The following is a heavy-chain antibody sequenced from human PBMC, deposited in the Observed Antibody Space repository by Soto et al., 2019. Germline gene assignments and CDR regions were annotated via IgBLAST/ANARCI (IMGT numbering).Heavy chain of an antibody. CDR2: ISSSSSYI. J-gene: IGHJ4*02. V-gene: IGHV3-21*01. CDR1: GFTFSSYS. CDR3: ASDIAAAGTWLYYFDY. Sequence: SGFTFSSYSMNWVRQAPGKGLEWVSSISSSSSYIYYADSVKGRFTISRDNSKNTLYLQMNSLRAEDTAVYYCASDIAAAGTWLYYFDYWGQGTLVTVSS. D-gene: IGHD6-13*01.